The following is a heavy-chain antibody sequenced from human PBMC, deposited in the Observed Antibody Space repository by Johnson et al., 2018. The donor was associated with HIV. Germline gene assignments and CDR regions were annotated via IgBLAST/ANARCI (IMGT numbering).Heavy chain of an antibody. V-gene: IGHV3-7*01. D-gene: IGHD3-16*01. CDR1: GFTFINYW. CDR2: IKQDGSEK. J-gene: IGHJ3*02. CDR3: ARDVDTGGDTGALDI. Sequence: VQLVESGGRLVQPGGSLRLSCTTSGFTFINYWMSWVRQAPGKGLEWVANIKQDGSEKFYVDSVKGRFAVSRDNAKNSLYLQMNSLRLEDTAVYFCARDVDTGGDTGALDIWGQGTLVTVS.